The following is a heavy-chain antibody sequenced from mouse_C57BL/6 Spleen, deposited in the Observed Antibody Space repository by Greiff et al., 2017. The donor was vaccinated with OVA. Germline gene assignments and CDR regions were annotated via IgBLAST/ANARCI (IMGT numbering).Heavy chain of an antibody. V-gene: IGHV1-15*01. CDR2: IDPETGGP. Sequence: QVQLQQSGAELVRPGASVTLSCKASGYTFTDYEMHWVKQTPVHGLEWIGAIDPETGGPAYNQKFKGKAILTADKSSSTAYMELRSLTSEDSAVYYCTREAFDYWGQGTTLTVSS. CDR1: GYTFTDYE. J-gene: IGHJ2*01. CDR3: TREAFDY. D-gene: IGHD3-2*02.